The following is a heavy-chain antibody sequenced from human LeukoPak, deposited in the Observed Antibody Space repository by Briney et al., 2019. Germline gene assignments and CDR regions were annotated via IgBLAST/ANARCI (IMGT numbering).Heavy chain of an antibody. Sequence: ASVKVSCKASGYTFTGYYMHWVRQAPGQGPEWMGWINPNSGGTNYAQKFQGWVTMTRDTSISTAYMELSRLRSDDTAVYYCARTWREGYEFDYWGQGTLVTVSS. V-gene: IGHV1-2*04. CDR3: ARTWREGYEFDY. J-gene: IGHJ4*02. CDR1: GYTFTGYY. D-gene: IGHD3-3*01. CDR2: INPNSGGT.